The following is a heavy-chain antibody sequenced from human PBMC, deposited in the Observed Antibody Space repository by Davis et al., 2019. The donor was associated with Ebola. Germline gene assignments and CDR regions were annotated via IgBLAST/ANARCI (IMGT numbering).Heavy chain of an antibody. CDR3: AKELWARDLGDLFYYYYGMDV. CDR2: ISYDGSNK. CDR1: GFTFSTYG. V-gene: IGHV3-30*18. D-gene: IGHD4-17*01. J-gene: IGHJ6*02. Sequence: PGGSLRLSCAASGFTFSTYGMHWVRQAPGKGLEWVAVISYDGSNKYYADSVKGRFTISRDNSKNTLYLQMNSLRAEDTAVYYCAKELWARDLGDLFYYYYGMDVWGQGTTVTVSS.